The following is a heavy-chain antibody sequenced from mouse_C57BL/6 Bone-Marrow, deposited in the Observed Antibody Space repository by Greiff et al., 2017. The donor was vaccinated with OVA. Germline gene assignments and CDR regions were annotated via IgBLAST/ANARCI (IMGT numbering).Heavy chain of an antibody. V-gene: IGHV1-63*01. D-gene: IGHD2-1*01. Sequence: VKVVESGAELARPGTSVKMSCKASGYTFTNYWIGWAKQRPGHGLEWIGDIYPGGGYTNYNEKFKGKATLTADKSSSTAYMQFSSLTSEDSAIYYCARSPIYSYFDYWGQGTTLTVSS. CDR1: GYTFTNYW. CDR3: ARSPIYSYFDY. J-gene: IGHJ2*01. CDR2: IYPGGGYT.